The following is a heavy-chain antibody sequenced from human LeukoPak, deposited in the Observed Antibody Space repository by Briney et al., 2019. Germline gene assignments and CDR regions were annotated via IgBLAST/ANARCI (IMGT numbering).Heavy chain of an antibody. J-gene: IGHJ3*02. V-gene: IGHV3-33*01. CDR1: GFTFSSYG. CDR3: ARATGTWGHDGFDI. CDR2: IWYDGSNK. Sequence: GGSLRLSCAASGFTFSSYGMHWVRQAPGKGLEWVAVIWYDGSNKHYADSVKGRLTISRDNSKNTLYLQMNSLRVEDTAVYYCARATGTWGHDGFDIWGQGTMVTVSS. D-gene: IGHD3-16*01.